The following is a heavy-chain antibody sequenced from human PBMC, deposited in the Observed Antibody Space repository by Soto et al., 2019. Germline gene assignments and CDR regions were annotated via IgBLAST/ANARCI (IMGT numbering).Heavy chain of an antibody. J-gene: IGHJ6*02. V-gene: IGHV3-7*03. D-gene: IGHD3-22*01. CDR3: ARDYYDSSGWMNYYYGFDV. CDR2: IKQDGSEK. Sequence: QSGGSLRLSCAASGFTFSSYWMSWGRQAPGKGREWVANIKQDGSEKYYVDSVKGRFTISRDNAKNLLYLKMNSLRAEDTAVYYCARDYYDSSGWMNYYYGFDVWGQGTTVTVSS. CDR1: GFTFSSYW.